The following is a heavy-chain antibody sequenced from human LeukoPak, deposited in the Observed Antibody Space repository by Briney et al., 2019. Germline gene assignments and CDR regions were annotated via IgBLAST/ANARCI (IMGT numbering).Heavy chain of an antibody. Sequence: ASVKVSCKASGYTFTSDGISWVRQAPGQGLEWMGWISADNGNTNYTQKVQGRFTMTTDTYTSTAYSERSTLKSRTTPDFYRAREGGFHNWFDPWGQGTLVTVSS. V-gene: IGHV1-18*01. D-gene: IGHD3-16*01. CDR2: ISADNGNT. J-gene: IGHJ5*02. CDR1: GYTFTSDG. CDR3: AREGGFHNWFDP.